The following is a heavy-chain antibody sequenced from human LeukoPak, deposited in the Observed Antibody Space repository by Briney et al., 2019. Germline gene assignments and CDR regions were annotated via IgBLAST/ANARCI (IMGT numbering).Heavy chain of an antibody. V-gene: IGHV1-18*01. CDR1: GYTFTSYG. D-gene: IGHD3-3*01. CDR3: ARDYRHRMEWLPPSYY. CDR2: ISAYNGNT. Sequence: ASVKVSCKASGYTFTSYGITWVRQAPGQGLEWMGWISAYNGNTNYAQKLQGRVTMTTDTSTSTAYMELRSLRSDDTAVYYCARDYRHRMEWLPPSYYWGQGTLVTVSS. J-gene: IGHJ4*02.